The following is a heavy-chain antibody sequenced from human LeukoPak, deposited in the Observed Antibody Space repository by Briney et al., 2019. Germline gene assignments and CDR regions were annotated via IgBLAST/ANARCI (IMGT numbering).Heavy chain of an antibody. CDR3: ARHIGSGSPGYYYYGMDV. CDR2: IYPDDSDT. J-gene: IGHJ6*02. D-gene: IGHD3-10*01. Sequence: GESLKISCKGSGYTFTNYWIGWVRQMPGKGLEWMGIIYPDDSDTRYSPSFQGQVTISADKSISTAYLQWSSLKASDTAMYYCARHIGSGSPGYYYYGMDVWGQGTTVTVSS. CDR1: GYTFTNYW. V-gene: IGHV5-51*01.